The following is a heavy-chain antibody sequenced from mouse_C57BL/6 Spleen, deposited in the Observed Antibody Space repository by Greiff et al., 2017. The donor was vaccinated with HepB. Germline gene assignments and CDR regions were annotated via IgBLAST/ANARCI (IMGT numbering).Heavy chain of an antibody. Sequence: VQLQQSGPELVKPGDSVKISCKASGYSFTGYFMNWVMQSHGKSLEWIGRINPYNGDTFYNQKFKGKATLTVDKSSSTAQMELRSLTSEDSAVYYCARRGYDGSSYWYFDVWGTGTTVTVSS. J-gene: IGHJ1*03. CDR3: ARRGYDGSSYWYFDV. V-gene: IGHV1-20*01. D-gene: IGHD1-1*01. CDR1: GYSFTGYF. CDR2: INPYNGDT.